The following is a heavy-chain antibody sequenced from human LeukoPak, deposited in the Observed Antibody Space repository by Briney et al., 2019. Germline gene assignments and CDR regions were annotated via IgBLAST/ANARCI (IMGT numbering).Heavy chain of an antibody. CDR2: ISYDGSNK. CDR3: ATTTVTKVYYYYMDV. V-gene: IGHV3-30*03. D-gene: IGHD4-17*01. Sequence: PGGSLRLSCAASGFTFRNYGMSWVRQAPGKGLEWVAVISYDGSNKYYADSVKGRFTISRDNSKNTLYLQMNSLRAEDTAVYYCATTTVTKVYYYYMDVWGKGTTVTVSS. J-gene: IGHJ6*03. CDR1: GFTFRNYG.